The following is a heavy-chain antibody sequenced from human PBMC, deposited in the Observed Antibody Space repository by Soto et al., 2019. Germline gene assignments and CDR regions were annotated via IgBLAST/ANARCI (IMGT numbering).Heavy chain of an antibody. CDR1: GFTFSSYA. V-gene: IGHV3-23*01. D-gene: IGHD3-22*01. CDR2: ISGSGGST. CDR3: ANRYYDSSPDIGG. J-gene: IGHJ4*02. Sequence: EVQLLEAGGGLVQPGGSLRLSCAASGFTFSSYAMSWVRQAPGKGLEWVSAISGSGGSTYYTDSVKGRFTISRDNSKNTLYLQMNSLRAEDTAVYYCANRYYDSSPDIGGWGQGTLVTVSS.